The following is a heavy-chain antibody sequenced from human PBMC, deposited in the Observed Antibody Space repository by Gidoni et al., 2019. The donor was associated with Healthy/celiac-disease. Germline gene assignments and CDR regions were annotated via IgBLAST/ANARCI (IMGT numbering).Heavy chain of an antibody. D-gene: IGHD6-19*01. Sequence: QLQLQESGPGLVKPSETLSLTCTVSGGSISRSSYYWGWIRQPPGKGLEWIGSIYYSGSTYYNPSLKSRVTISVDTSKNQFSLKLSSVTAADTAVYYCARHQYSSGGAAEDNWFDPWGQGTLVTVSS. CDR2: IYYSGST. CDR1: GGSISRSSYY. CDR3: ARHQYSSGGAAEDNWFDP. V-gene: IGHV4-39*01. J-gene: IGHJ5*02.